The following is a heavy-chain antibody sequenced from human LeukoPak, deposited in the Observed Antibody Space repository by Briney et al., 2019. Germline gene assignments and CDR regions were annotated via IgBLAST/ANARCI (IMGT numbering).Heavy chain of an antibody. V-gene: IGHV3-7*01. D-gene: IGHD3-16*02. J-gene: IGHJ4*02. CDR2: IKQDGSEK. CDR3: ARVMITFGGVIVLFDY. Sequence: GGSLRLSCAASGFTFSSYWMSWVRQAPGKGLEWVANIKQDGSEKYYVDSVKGRFTISRDNAKISLYLQMNSLRAEDTAVYYCARVMITFGGVIVLFDYWGQGTLVTVSS. CDR1: GFTFSSYW.